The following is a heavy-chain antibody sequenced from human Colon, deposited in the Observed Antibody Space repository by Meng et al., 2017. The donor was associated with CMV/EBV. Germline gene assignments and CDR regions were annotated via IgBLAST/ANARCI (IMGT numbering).Heavy chain of an antibody. J-gene: IGHJ6*02. D-gene: IGHD3-10*01. CDR2: ISTSGTNI. V-gene: IGHV3-21*01. CDR3: ARVGLWFGELLVYYGMDV. CDR1: GFTFSSYT. Sequence: GESLKISCATSGFTFSSYTMHWVRQAPGKGLEWVSSISTSGTNIYYADSVKGRFTISRDNAKNSLYLQMNSLRAEDTAVYYCARVGLWFGELLVYYGMDVWGQGTTVTVSS.